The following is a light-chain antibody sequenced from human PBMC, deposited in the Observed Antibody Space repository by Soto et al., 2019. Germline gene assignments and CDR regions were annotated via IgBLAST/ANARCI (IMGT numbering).Light chain of an antibody. V-gene: IGKV3-15*01. CDR3: QQYNNWPQT. Sequence: EIVMTQSPATLSVSPGERDTLSCRASQSVSSDLAWYQQKPGQAPRLLIYGASTRAVGVPARFSGSGSGTEFILTISNLQSEDFAVYYCQQYNNWPQTFGQGTKLEIK. CDR1: QSVSSD. J-gene: IGKJ2*01. CDR2: GAS.